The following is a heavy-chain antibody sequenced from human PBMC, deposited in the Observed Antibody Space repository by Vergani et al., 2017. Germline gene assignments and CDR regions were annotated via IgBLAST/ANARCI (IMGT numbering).Heavy chain of an antibody. Sequence: QVQLQESGPGLVKPSETLSLTCTVSGGSISSYYWSWIRQPAGKGLEWIGRIYTSGSTNYNPSLKSRVTMSVDTSKNQFSLKLSSVTAADTAVYYCARLPDAYSSSWWKSVADYYMDVWGKGTTVTVSS. CDR1: GGSISSYY. CDR3: ARLPDAYSSSWWKSVADYYMDV. V-gene: IGHV4-4*07. D-gene: IGHD6-13*01. CDR2: IYTSGST. J-gene: IGHJ6*03.